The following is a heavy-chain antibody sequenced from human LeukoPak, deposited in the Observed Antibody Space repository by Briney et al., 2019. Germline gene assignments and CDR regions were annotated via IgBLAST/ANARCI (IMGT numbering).Heavy chain of an antibody. CDR1: GYTFTTYD. CDR3: AREVITIFGVVRQSYGMDV. D-gene: IGHD3-3*01. Sequence: LWASVKVSCKASGYTFTTYDINWVRQATGQGLEWMGWMNPNSGNTGYAQKFQGRVTMTRNTSISTAYMELSSLRSEDTAVYNCAREVITIFGVVRQSYGMDVWGQGTTVTVSS. CDR2: MNPNSGNT. J-gene: IGHJ6*02. V-gene: IGHV1-8*01.